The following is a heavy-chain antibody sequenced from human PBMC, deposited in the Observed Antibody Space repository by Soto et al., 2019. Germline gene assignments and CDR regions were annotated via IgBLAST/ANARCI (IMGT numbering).Heavy chain of an antibody. CDR1: GYTFTSYG. CDR2: ISAYNGNT. D-gene: IGHD3-10*01. V-gene: IGHV1-18*01. Sequence: ASVKVSCKASGYTFTSYGISWVRQAPGQGLEWMGWISAYNGNTNYAQKLKGRVTMTTDTSTSTAYMELRSLRSDDTAVYYCARDELWFGELLSAFDIWGQGTMVTVSS. CDR3: ARDELWFGELLSAFDI. J-gene: IGHJ3*02.